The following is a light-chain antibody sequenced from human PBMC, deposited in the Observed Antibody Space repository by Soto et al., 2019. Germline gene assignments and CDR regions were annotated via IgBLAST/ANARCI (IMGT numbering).Light chain of an antibody. V-gene: IGLV2-8*01. J-gene: IGLJ1*01. CDR1: SSDVGAYNY. Sequence: QSVLTQPPSASGSPGQSVTISCTGTSSDVGAYNYISWYQQHPGKAPKLMIYEVSKRPSGVPVRFSGSKSGNTASLTVSGLQAEDEADYYCSSYAGSSHYVFGTGTKVTVL. CDR2: EVS. CDR3: SSYAGSSHYV.